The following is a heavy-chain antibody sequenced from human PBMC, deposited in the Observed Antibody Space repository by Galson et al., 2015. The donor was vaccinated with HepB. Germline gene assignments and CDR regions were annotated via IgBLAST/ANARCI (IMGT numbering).Heavy chain of an antibody. Sequence: SLRLSCAASGFTFSDYYMSWIRQAPGKGLEWISYISSSAVYTNYADSVKGRFTISRDNARNSLFLQINSLRAEDTAVYYCTGVADADYGDHSYFDYWGQGTLVTVSS. CDR2: ISSSAVYT. CDR3: TGVADADYGDHSYFDY. CDR1: GFTFSDYY. V-gene: IGHV3-11*06. J-gene: IGHJ4*02. D-gene: IGHD4-17*01.